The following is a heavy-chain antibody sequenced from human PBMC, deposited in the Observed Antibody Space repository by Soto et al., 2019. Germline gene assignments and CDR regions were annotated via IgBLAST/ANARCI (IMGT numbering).Heavy chain of an antibody. CDR1: GFTFSSYW. Sequence: EVQLVESGGGLVQPGGSLRLSCAASGFTFSSYWMSWVRQAPGKGLGWVANIKQDGSEKYYVDSVKGRFTISRDNAKNSLYLQMNSLRAEDTAVYYCARAGMTTGYYYYMDVWGKGTTVTVSS. D-gene: IGHD4-17*01. CDR2: IKQDGSEK. CDR3: ARAGMTTGYYYYMDV. J-gene: IGHJ6*03. V-gene: IGHV3-7*01.